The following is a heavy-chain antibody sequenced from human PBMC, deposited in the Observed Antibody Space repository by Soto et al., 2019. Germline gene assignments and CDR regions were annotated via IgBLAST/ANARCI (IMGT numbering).Heavy chain of an antibody. D-gene: IGHD4-17*01. J-gene: IGHJ4*02. V-gene: IGHV4-39*01. CDR3: ARTATVTTTYYFDY. CDR1: GGSSSNLSYY. Sequence: LEPLSDTCTVSGGSSSNLSYYWGWISQPPGKGLEWIGSIYYSGSTYYNPSLKSRVTISVDTSKNQFSLKLSSVTAADTAVYYCARTATVTTTYYFDYWGQGTLVTVYS. CDR2: IYYSGST.